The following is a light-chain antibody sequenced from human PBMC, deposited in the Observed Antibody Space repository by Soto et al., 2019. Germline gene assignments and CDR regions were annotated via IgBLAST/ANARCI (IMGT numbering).Light chain of an antibody. CDR1: ISDIGTYNL. CDR3: CSYESTNTLV. J-gene: IGLJ2*01. V-gene: IGLV2-23*01. Sequence: QSVLTQPASVSGSPGQSITISCTGSISDIGTYNLVSWFQQHPGKAPKLIIYEGSKRPSGVSNRFSGSKSGNTASLTISGLQAVDEADYYCCSYESTNTLVLGGGTKLAVL. CDR2: EGS.